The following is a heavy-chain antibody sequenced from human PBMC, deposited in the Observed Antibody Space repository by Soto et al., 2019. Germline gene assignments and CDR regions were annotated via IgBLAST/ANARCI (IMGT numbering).Heavy chain of an antibody. CDR2: IIPIFGTA. Sequence: QVQLVQSGAEVKKPGSSVKVSCKASGGTFSSYAISWVRQAPGQGLEWMGGIIPIFGTANYAQKFQGRVTITADESTSTAYMELSSLRSEDTAVYYCARESRITIFGPVRYYYGMDVWGQRTTVTVSS. CDR1: GGTFSSYA. CDR3: ARESRITIFGPVRYYYGMDV. J-gene: IGHJ6*02. V-gene: IGHV1-69*01. D-gene: IGHD3-3*01.